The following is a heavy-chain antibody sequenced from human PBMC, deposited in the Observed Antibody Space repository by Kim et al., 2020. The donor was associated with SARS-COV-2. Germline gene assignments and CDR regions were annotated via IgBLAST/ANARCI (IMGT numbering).Heavy chain of an antibody. Sequence: GSLRLSCTVSGGSISSYYWSWIRQPPGKGLEWIGYIYYSGSTNYNPSLKSRVTISVDTSKNQFSLKLSSVTAADTAVYYCASSTYYYDSSGYVTWGQGTLVTVSS. D-gene: IGHD3-22*01. CDR2: IYYSGST. J-gene: IGHJ5*02. CDR3: ASSTYYYDSSGYVT. V-gene: IGHV4-59*01. CDR1: GGSISSYY.